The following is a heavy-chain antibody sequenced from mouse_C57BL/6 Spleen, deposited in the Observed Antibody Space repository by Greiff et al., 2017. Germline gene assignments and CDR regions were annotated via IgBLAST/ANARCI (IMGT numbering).Heavy chain of an antibody. D-gene: IGHD2-3*01. Sequence: VQLQQSGAELVRPGASVKMSCKASGYTFTSYTMHWVKQTPRQGLEWIGAIYPGNGDTSYNQKFKGKATLTVDKSSSTAYMQLSSLTSEDSAVYFCAKGDGYYPFAYWGQGTLVTVSA. CDR1: GYTFTSYT. CDR3: AKGDGYYPFAY. CDR2: IYPGNGDT. V-gene: IGHV1-12*01. J-gene: IGHJ3*01.